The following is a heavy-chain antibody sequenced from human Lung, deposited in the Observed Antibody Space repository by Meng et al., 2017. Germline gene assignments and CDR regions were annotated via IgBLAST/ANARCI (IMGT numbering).Heavy chain of an antibody. Sequence: VETQHRGAGVVEPSGTLSLTVVVSGGSFSDYYWSWIRQPPGKGLEWIGEINHSGSTNYNPSLESRATISVDTSQNNLSLKLSSVTAADSAVYYCARGPTTMAHDFDYWGQGTLVTVSS. CDR3: ARGPTTMAHDFDY. J-gene: IGHJ4*02. CDR2: INHSGST. CDR1: GGSFSDYY. V-gene: IGHV4-34*01. D-gene: IGHD4-11*01.